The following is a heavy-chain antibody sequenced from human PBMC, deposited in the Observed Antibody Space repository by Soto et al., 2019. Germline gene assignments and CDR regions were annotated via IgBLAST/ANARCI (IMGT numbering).Heavy chain of an antibody. CDR3: AHSDGGYEIIYFDF. J-gene: IGHJ4*02. CDR2: IYYNDDR. D-gene: IGHD5-12*01. CDR1: GFSFTTAGVA. Sequence: SGPTLVNPTQTLTLTCTFSGFSFTTAGVAVGWIRQTPGGALEWLTLIYYNDDRRFSPSLKTRLTITGDTSKNQVVLSLTNVDPGDTATYFCAHSDGGYEIIYFDFWGQGIPVTVSA. V-gene: IGHV2-5*01.